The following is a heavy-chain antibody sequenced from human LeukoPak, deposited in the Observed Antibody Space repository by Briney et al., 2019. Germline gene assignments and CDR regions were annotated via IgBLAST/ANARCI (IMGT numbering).Heavy chain of an antibody. D-gene: IGHD5-18*01. Sequence: PSETLSLTCAVYGGSFRGYYWGWIRQPPGKGLEWIGSIYYSGSTYYNPSLKSRVTISVDTSKNQFSLKLSSVTAADTAVYYCARVGYSATWFDPWGQGTLVTVSS. V-gene: IGHV4-34*01. CDR3: ARVGYSATWFDP. CDR1: GGSFRGYY. J-gene: IGHJ5*02. CDR2: IYYSGST.